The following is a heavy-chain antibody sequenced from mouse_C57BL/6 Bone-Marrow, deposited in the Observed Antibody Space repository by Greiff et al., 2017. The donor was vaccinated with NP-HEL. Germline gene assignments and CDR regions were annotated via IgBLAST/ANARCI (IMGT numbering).Heavy chain of an antibody. J-gene: IGHJ1*03. V-gene: IGHV5-16*01. D-gene: IGHD2-10*02. CDR1: GFTFSDYY. CDR3: ARDRGMERGYFDV. CDR2: INYDGSST. Sequence: DVQLVESEGGLVQPGSSMKLSCTASGFTFSDYYMAWVRQVPEKGLEWVANINYDGSSTYYLDSLKSRFIISRDNAKNILYLQMSSLKSEDTATYYCARDRGMERGYFDVWGTGTTVTVSS.